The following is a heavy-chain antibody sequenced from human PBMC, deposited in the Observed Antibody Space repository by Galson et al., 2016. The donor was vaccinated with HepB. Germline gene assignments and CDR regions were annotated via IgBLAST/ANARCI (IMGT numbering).Heavy chain of an antibody. D-gene: IGHD3-9*01. CDR1: GYDFTTYY. Sequence: SVKVPCKASGYDFTTYYIHWVRQAPGQGLEWMGGIIPLFGTTKYSQKFQGRVTITADASRSTAYMELSSLTSDDAAVYYCAWGRAGYHPDHWGRGTLVSVSS. J-gene: IGHJ4*02. CDR3: AWGRAGYHPDH. CDR2: IIPLFGTT. V-gene: IGHV1-69*13.